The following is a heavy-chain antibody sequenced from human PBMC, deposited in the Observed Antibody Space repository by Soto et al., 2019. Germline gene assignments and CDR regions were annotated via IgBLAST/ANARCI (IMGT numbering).Heavy chain of an antibody. CDR2: VYHNGPT. J-gene: IGHJ4*02. Sequence: QVQLQESGPGLVKPSGTLSLTCAVSGDSITTNNWWSWVRQPPGKGLEWIGEVYHNGPTNHNPSLKSRVTMSVDTSKNQFSLKLNSVTAADTAIYFCARDAAVPGESDRFDFWGQGTLVTVSS. CDR1: GDSITTNNW. CDR3: ARDAAVPGESDRFDF. D-gene: IGHD6-19*01. V-gene: IGHV4-4*02.